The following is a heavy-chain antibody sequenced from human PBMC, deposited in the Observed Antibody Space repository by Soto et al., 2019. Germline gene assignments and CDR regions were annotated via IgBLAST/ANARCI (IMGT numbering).Heavy chain of an antibody. CDR2: INHSGST. Sequence: SETLSLTCAVYGGSFSGYYWSWIRQPPGKGLEWIGEINHSGSTNYNPSLKSRVTISVDTSKNQFSLKLSSVTAADTAVYYCARAILRANAFDIWGQGTMVTVSS. J-gene: IGHJ3*02. CDR3: ARAILRANAFDI. D-gene: IGHD1-26*01. V-gene: IGHV4-34*01. CDR1: GGSFSGYY.